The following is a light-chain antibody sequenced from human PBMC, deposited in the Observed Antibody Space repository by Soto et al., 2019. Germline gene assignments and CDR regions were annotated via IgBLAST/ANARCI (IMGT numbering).Light chain of an antibody. CDR1: QRISSW. V-gene: IGKV1-12*01. CDR3: QQANSFPT. CDR2: AAS. Sequence: DIQMTQSPSSVSASVGDRVTITCRASQRISSWLAWYQQKPGKAPKLLIYAASTLQSGVPSRFSGTGSGTDFTLTISSLQPEDFATYFCQQANSFPTFGQGTRLEIK. J-gene: IGKJ5*01.